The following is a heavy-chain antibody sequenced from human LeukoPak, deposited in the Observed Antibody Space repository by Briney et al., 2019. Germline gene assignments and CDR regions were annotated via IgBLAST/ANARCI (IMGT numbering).Heavy chain of an antibody. J-gene: IGHJ6*02. CDR3: ARGTYSSSSPMDV. CDR1: GYTFTSYG. V-gene: IGHV1-18*01. D-gene: IGHD6-6*01. Sequence: ASVTVSCKASGYTFTSYGISWVRQAPGQGLEWLGWASANNGDTNYAQKVQGRVTMTTDTSASTAYMELRSLRSDDTAVYYCARGTYSSSSPMDVWGQGTTVTVSS. CDR2: ASANNGDT.